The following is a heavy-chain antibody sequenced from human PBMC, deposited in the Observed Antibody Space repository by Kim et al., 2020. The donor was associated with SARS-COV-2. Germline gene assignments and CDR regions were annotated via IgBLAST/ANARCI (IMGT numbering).Heavy chain of an antibody. Sequence: GGSLRLSCAASGFTFSSYGLHWVRQAPGKGLEWVAVISYDGSNKYYADSVKGRFTISRDNSKNTLYLQMNSLRAEDTAVYYCAKARGGGEGFDPWGQGTLVTVSS. J-gene: IGHJ5*02. CDR1: GFTFSSYG. CDR3: AKARGGGEGFDP. CDR2: ISYDGSNK. V-gene: IGHV3-30*18. D-gene: IGHD2-15*01.